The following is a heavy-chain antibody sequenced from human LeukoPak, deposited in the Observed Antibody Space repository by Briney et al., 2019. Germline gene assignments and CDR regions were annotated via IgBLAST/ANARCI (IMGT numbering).Heavy chain of an antibody. CDR3: ARVVGVYYFDY. V-gene: IGHV4-59*01. CDR2: IYYSGST. Sequence: SETLSLTCTVSGGSISSYYWSWIRQPPGKGLEWIGYIYYSGSTNCNPSLKSRVTISVDTSKNQFSLKLSSVTAADTAVYYCARVVGVYYFDYWGQGTLVTVSS. D-gene: IGHD5/OR15-5a*01. J-gene: IGHJ4*02. CDR1: GGSISSYY.